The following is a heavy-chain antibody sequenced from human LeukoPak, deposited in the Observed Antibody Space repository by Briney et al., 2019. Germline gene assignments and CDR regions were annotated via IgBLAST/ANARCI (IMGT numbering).Heavy chain of an antibody. D-gene: IGHD6-19*01. V-gene: IGHV3-9*01. J-gene: IGHJ6*02. Sequence: GWSLRLSCAASGFTFDDYAMFWVRQAPGKGLEWVSGISWDSRNIGYAASVKGRFTTSRDNGKNSLYLQMSSLRPDDTALYYCARGNRDTSGFYFYYGMDVWGPGSTVTVSS. CDR1: GFTFDDYA. CDR3: ARGNRDTSGFYFYYGMDV. CDR2: ISWDSRNI.